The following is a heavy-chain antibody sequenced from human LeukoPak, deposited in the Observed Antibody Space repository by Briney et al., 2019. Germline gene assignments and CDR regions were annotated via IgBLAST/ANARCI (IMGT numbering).Heavy chain of an antibody. CDR1: GGSISSSSYY. Sequence: SETLSLTCSVSGGSISSSSYYWGWIRQPPGKGLEWIGSIYYSGNTYYNPYLKSRVTISVDTSNNQFSLTLSSVTAADTAVYYCARMSVFWYFDLWGRGTLVTVSS. CDR3: ARMSVFWYFDL. CDR2: IYYSGNT. V-gene: IGHV4-39*01. J-gene: IGHJ2*01.